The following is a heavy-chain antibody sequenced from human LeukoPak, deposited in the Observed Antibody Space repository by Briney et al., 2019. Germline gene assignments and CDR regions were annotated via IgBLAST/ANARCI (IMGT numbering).Heavy chain of an antibody. CDR1: GGSISSGSYY. CDR2: IYTSGSS. CDR3: ARVVDCSSTSCRDWFDP. Sequence: SQTLSLTCTVSGGSISSGSYYWTWIRQPAEKGLEWIGRIYTSGSSNHNPSLKSRVTISVDTSKNQFSLKLSSVTAADTAVYYCARVVDCSSTSCRDWFDPWGQGTLVTVSS. D-gene: IGHD2-2*01. V-gene: IGHV4-61*02. J-gene: IGHJ5*02.